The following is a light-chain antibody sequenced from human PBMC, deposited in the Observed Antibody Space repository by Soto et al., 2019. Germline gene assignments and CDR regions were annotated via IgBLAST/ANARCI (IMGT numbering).Light chain of an antibody. Sequence: EIVMTQSPATLSVTPGERATLSCRASQSVSVNSLAWYQQKGGQAPRLLIYAASTRATGIPARFWGSGSGTEFTLTISSLQSEDFAVYYCQHYNNWPPWTFGQGTKVDIK. CDR1: QSVSVN. CDR3: QHYNNWPPWT. CDR2: AAS. J-gene: IGKJ1*01. V-gene: IGKV3-15*01.